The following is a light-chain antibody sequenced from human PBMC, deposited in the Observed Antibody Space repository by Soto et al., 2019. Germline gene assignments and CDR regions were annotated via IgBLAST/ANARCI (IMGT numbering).Light chain of an antibody. CDR3: QQYGSSYT. CDR1: QSVSSNY. V-gene: IGKV3-20*01. Sequence: EIVLTQSPGTLSLSPGERATLSRRASQSVSSNYLAWYQQKPGQAPRLLIYGASIRATGLPDRFSGSGSGTDFTLTISRLEPDDFAVYYCQQYGSSYTFGQGTKLEIK. J-gene: IGKJ2*01. CDR2: GAS.